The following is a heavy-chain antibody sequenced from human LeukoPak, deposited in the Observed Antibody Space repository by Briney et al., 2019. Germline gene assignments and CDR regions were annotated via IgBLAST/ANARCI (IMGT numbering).Heavy chain of an antibody. J-gene: IGHJ4*02. Sequence: GGSLRLSCAASGFSFSSYSMSWVRHAPGMGLEWLASIKQDGSDKYYVGSVKGRFTISRDNAKNSLYLQMNSLRAEDTAVYYCARAETTPFQFDYWGQGSLVTVSS. CDR3: ARAETTPFQFDY. CDR1: GFSFSSYS. CDR2: IKQDGSDK. V-gene: IGHV3-7*01. D-gene: IGHD4-11*01.